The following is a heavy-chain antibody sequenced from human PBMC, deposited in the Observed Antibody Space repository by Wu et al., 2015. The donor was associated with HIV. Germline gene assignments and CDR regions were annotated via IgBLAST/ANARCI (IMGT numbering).Heavy chain of an antibody. CDR2: TSAYNGYT. CDR1: GYFLSKLS. Sequence: QVQLVQSGAEVKKPGASMKVSCKVSGYFLSKLSMHWVRQAPGKGLEWMGWTSAYNGYTSSAQKFQGRVTMTTDASTSTAYMELSSLRSEDTAVYYCARVRTNPIAVAGYYYYGMDVWGQGTTVTVSS. CDR3: ARVRTNPIAVAGYYYYGMDV. V-gene: IGHV1-24*01. J-gene: IGHJ6*02. D-gene: IGHD6-19*01.